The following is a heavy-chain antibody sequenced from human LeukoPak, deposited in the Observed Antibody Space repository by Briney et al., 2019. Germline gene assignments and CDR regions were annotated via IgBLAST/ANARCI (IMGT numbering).Heavy chain of an antibody. CDR3: ATHVFYSSGWYLDY. J-gene: IGHJ4*02. CDR1: GFTFSSYS. D-gene: IGHD6-19*01. V-gene: IGHV3-48*01. Sequence: PGGSLRLSCAASGFTFSSYSMNWVRQSPGKGLEWVSYIRSSSSTIYYADSVKGRFTISRDNAQNSLYLQMNSVRAEDTAVYSCATHVFYSSGWYLDYWGQGTLVTVSS. CDR2: IRSSSSTI.